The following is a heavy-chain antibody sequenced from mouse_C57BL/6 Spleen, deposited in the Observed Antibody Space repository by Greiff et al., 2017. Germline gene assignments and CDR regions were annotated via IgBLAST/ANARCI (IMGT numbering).Heavy chain of an antibody. V-gene: IGHV1-39*01. D-gene: IGHD2-5*01. CDR1: GYSFTDYN. CDR3: ARRGYSNPHYAMDY. J-gene: IGHJ4*01. Sequence: EVKLMESGPELVKPGASVKISCKASGYSFTDYNMNWVKQSNGKSLEWIGVINPNYGTTSYNQKFKGKATLTVDQSSSTAYMQLNSLTSEDSAVYYCARRGYSNPHYAMDYWGQGTSVTVSS. CDR2: INPNYGTT.